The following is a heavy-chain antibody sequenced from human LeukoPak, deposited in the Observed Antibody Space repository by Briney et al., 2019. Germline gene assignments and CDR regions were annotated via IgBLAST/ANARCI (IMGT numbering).Heavy chain of an antibody. Sequence: PGGSLRLSCAASGFTFSNYGMNWVRQAPGEGLEWVSSISSSSSYIYYTHSVKGRFTISRDNAKNSLYLQMNSLRDEDTAVYYCARDPYSGGYGAYYYYYMDVWGKGTTVTVSS. V-gene: IGHV3-21*06. D-gene: IGHD6-19*01. CDR1: GFTFSNYG. CDR2: ISSSSSYI. J-gene: IGHJ6*03. CDR3: ARDPYSGGYGAYYYYYMDV.